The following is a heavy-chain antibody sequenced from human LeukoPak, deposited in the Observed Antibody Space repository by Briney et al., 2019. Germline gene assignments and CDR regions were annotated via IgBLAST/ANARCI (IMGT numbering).Heavy chain of an antibody. CDR1: GFTFSSYW. V-gene: IGHV3-74*01. CDR2: TNSDGSST. CDR3: AKSPSKTSRLVDY. Sequence: GGSLRLSCAASGFTFSSYWMHWVRQAPGKGLVWVSRTNSDGSSTSYADSVKGRFTISRDNSKNTLYLQMNSLRAEDTAVYYCAKSPSKTSRLVDYWGQGTLVTVSS. J-gene: IGHJ4*02.